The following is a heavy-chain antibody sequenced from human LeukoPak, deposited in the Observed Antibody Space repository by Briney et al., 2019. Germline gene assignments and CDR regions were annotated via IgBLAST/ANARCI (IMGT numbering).Heavy chain of an antibody. CDR3: AKDRASIYYDSSGCYYEDAFDI. Sequence: GGSLRLSCAASGFTFSSYAMSWVRQAPGKGLEWVSAISGSGGSTYYADSVKGRFTIPRDNSKNTLYLQMNSLRAEDTAVYYCAKDRASIYYDSSGCYYEDAFDIWGQGTMVTVSS. D-gene: IGHD3-22*01. J-gene: IGHJ3*02. V-gene: IGHV3-23*01. CDR1: GFTFSSYA. CDR2: ISGSGGST.